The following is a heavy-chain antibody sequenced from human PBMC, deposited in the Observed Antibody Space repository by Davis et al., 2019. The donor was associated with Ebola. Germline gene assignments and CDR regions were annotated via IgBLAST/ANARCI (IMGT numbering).Heavy chain of an antibody. V-gene: IGHV4-31*03. J-gene: IGHJ4*02. CDR1: GGSISSGGYY. CDR3: ARDPYDFWSGYSTGYFDY. CDR2: IYYSGST. D-gene: IGHD3-3*01. Sequence: PSETLSLTCTVSGGSISSGGYYWSWIRQHPGKGLEWIGYIYYSGSTYYNPSLKSRVTISVDTSKNQFSLKLSSVTAADTAVYYCARDPYDFWSGYSTGYFDYWDQGTLVTVSS.